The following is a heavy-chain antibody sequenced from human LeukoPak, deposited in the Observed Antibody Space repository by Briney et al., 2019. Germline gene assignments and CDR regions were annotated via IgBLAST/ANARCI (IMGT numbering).Heavy chain of an antibody. CDR2: IDAGNGRT. CDR1: GYDFTKYA. Sequence: GASVKVSCKASGYDFTKYAVQWVRQAPGQRLEWMGWIDAGNGRTKYSQDFQGRVTMTRDMSTSTVYMELRSLRSDDTAVYYCARETGTNEYFDYWGQGTLVTVSS. CDR3: ARETGTNEYFDY. J-gene: IGHJ4*02. V-gene: IGHV1-3*01. D-gene: IGHD1-7*01.